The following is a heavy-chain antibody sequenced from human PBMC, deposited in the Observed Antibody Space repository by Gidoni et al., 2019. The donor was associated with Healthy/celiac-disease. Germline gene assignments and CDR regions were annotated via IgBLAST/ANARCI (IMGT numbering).Heavy chain of an antibody. Sequence: QVQRVESGGGVVQPGRSLRLACAASGVTVSSYAMHWVRQAPGKGLEWVAVISYDGSNKYYADSVKGRFTISRDNSKNTLYLQMNSLRAEDTAVYYCARELVWSKPFYYGMDVWGKGTTVTVSS. CDR1: GVTVSSYA. J-gene: IGHJ6*04. CDR2: ISYDGSNK. CDR3: ARELVWSKPFYYGMDV. D-gene: IGHD2-8*01. V-gene: IGHV3-30-3*01.